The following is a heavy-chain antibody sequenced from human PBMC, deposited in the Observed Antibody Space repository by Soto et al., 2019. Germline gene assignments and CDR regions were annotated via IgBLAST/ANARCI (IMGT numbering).Heavy chain of an antibody. D-gene: IGHD4-4*01. V-gene: IGHV1-69*13. CDR3: ARGQDLKTTVTPFDY. J-gene: IGHJ4*02. CDR2: IIPFFGTT. Sequence: SVKVSCKASGGTFSNYAISWVRQAPGQGLEWMGGIIPFFGTTNYAQKFRGRVTITADESTSTAYMELNSLRSEDTAVYYCARGQDLKTTVTPFDYWGQGTLVTVSS. CDR1: GGTFSNYA.